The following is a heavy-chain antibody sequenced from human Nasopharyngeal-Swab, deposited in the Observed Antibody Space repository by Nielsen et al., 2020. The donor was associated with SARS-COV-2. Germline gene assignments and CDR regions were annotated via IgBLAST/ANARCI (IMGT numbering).Heavy chain of an antibody. J-gene: IGHJ6*03. V-gene: IGHV1-2*04. Sequence: WVRQAPGQGPEWMGWINPNSGDTNYAQKFQGWVTMTRDTSISTAYMELSRLRSDDTAVYYCVRGGVLRFLEWLSDYYYMDVWGKGTTVTVSS. D-gene: IGHD3-3*01. CDR2: INPNSGDT. CDR3: VRGGVLRFLEWLSDYYYMDV.